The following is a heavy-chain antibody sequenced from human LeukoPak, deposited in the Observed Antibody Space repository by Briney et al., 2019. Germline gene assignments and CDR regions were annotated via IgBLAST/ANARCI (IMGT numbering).Heavy chain of an antibody. CDR3: ARVTYGAPLPPDY. CDR1: GFTFSSYW. CDR2: INTDGSST. Sequence: GGSLRLSCAASGFTFSSYWTHWVRQAPGKGLVWVSRINTDGSSTSYADSVKGRFTISRDNAKNTLYLQMNSLRAEDTAVYYCARVTYGAPLPPDYWGQGTLVTVSS. D-gene: IGHD4-17*01. J-gene: IGHJ4*02. V-gene: IGHV3-74*01.